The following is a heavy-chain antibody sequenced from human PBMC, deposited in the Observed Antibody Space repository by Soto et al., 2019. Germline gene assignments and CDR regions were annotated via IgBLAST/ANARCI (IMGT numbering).Heavy chain of an antibody. CDR1: GFTFSNYG. CDR3: ASALETGDY. Sequence: QVQLVESGGGVVQPGRSLRLSCASSGFTFSNYGMHWVRQAPGKGPEWVAVIWYDGSNEQYADSVKGRFTISRDNSKNTLYLQMNSLRAEDTAVYDCASALETGDYWGQGTLVTVSS. CDR2: IWYDGSNE. V-gene: IGHV3-33*03. J-gene: IGHJ4*02. D-gene: IGHD3-10*01.